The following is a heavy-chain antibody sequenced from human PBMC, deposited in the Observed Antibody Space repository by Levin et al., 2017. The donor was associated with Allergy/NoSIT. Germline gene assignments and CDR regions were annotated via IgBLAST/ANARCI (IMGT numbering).Heavy chain of an antibody. D-gene: IGHD3-9*01. Sequence: ASVKVSCKASGYTFTGYYMHWVRQAPGQGLEWMGWINPNSGGTNYAQKFQGRVTMTRDTSISTAYMELSRLRSDDTAVYYCARDNGEYDILTGYPGDYWGQGTLVTVSS. CDR3: ARDNGEYDILTGYPGDY. J-gene: IGHJ4*02. V-gene: IGHV1-2*02. CDR1: GYTFTGYY. CDR2: INPNSGGT.